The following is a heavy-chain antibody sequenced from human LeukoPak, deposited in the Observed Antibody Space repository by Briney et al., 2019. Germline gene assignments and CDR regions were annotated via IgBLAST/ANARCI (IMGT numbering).Heavy chain of an antibody. Sequence: GGSLRLSCAASGFTFSTYNMNWVRQAPGKGLEWVSSITSSSSYTFYADSVKGRFTISRDNAKNSLYLQMNSLRAEGTAVYYCARVLHKRNYDSSTYYGYWGQGTLVTVSS. D-gene: IGHD3-22*01. CDR2: ITSSSSYT. V-gene: IGHV3-21*01. CDR1: GFTFSTYN. CDR3: ARVLHKRNYDSSTYYGY. J-gene: IGHJ4*02.